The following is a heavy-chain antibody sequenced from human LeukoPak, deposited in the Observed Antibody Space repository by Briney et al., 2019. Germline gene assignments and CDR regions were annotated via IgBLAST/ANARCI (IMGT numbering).Heavy chain of an antibody. CDR3: ARDGSRYMDV. V-gene: IGHV4-61*08. Sequence: SETLSLTCAVSGGSISRSGYSWSWIRQPPGKGLEWIGYIYYTGSTYYNPSLKSRVTISVDTSKNQFSLKLSSVTAADTAVYYCARDGSRYMDVWGKGTTVTVSS. CDR1: GGSISRSGYS. J-gene: IGHJ6*03. CDR2: IYYTGST.